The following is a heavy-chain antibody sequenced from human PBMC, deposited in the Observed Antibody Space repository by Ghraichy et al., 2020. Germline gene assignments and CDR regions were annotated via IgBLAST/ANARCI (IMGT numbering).Heavy chain of an antibody. J-gene: IGHJ5*01. D-gene: IGHD2-21*02. Sequence: SETLSLTCSVSGGSFRSSSNSWTWIRQPPGKGLEWIGTIYHTGDAYYNPSLESRVTMSVDGSFNEYFLELKSMTAADTAVYFCARAPGRDTVNKWFDFWGPGLLVTVSS. V-gene: IGHV4-30-2*01. CDR2: IYHTGDA. CDR3: ARAPGRDTVNKWFDF. CDR1: GGSFRSSSNS.